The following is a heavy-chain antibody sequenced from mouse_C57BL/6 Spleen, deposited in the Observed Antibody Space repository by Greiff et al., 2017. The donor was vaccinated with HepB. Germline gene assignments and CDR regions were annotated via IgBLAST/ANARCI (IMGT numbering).Heavy chain of an antibody. CDR1: GYTFTSYW. J-gene: IGHJ2*01. CDR3: ARAFDYYGSSY. D-gene: IGHD1-1*01. CDR2: IDPSDSYT. Sequence: QVQLQQPGAELVKPGASVKLSCKASGYTFTSYWMQWVKQRPGQGLEWIGEIDPSDSYTNYNQKFKGKATLTVDTSSSTAYMQLSSLTSEDSAVYYCARAFDYYGSSYWGQGTTLTVSS. V-gene: IGHV1-50*01.